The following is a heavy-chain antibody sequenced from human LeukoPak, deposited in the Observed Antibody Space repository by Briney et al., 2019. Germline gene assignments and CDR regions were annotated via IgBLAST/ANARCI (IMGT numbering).Heavy chain of an antibody. CDR1: GFTFSGFG. J-gene: IGHJ4*02. CDR2: IYDDGSKE. Sequence: PGGSLRLSCAASGFTFSGFGMHWVRQAPGKGLEWVAVIYDDGSKEHFADSVKGRFTISRDNSKNTVVLQMNSLRGEDTAVYYCARDLKSGYVDSWGQGTLVTVSS. V-gene: IGHV3-33*01. D-gene: IGHD5-12*01. CDR3: ARDLKSGYVDS.